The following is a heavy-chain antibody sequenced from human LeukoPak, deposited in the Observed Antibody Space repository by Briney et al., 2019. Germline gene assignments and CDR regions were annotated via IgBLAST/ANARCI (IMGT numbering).Heavy chain of an antibody. D-gene: IGHD4-11*01. J-gene: IGHJ6*02. CDR1: GFTFSSYS. V-gene: IGHV3-48*01. CDR2: ISSSSSTI. CDR3: AKDLGYYSSYYYGMDV. Sequence: GGSLRLSCAASGFTFSSYSMNWVRQAPGKGLEWVSYISSSSSTIYYADSVKGRFTISRDNAKSSLYLQMNSLRTEDSAVYYCAKDLGYYSSYYYGMDVWGQGTTVTVSS.